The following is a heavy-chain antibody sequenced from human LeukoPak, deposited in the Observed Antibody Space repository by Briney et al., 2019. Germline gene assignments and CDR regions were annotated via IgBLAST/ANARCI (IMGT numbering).Heavy chain of an antibody. J-gene: IGHJ4*02. Sequence: SETLSLTCTVSSGSIGSYYYSWVRQPAGKGLEWIGHIYTSGSTNYNPSLKSRVAMSVDTSKNQFSLKVSSVTAADTAVYYCARGGTKGAATFDYWGQGTLVTVLS. CDR1: SGSIGSYY. CDR2: IYTSGST. D-gene: IGHD1-26*01. V-gene: IGHV4-4*07. CDR3: ARGGTKGAATFDY.